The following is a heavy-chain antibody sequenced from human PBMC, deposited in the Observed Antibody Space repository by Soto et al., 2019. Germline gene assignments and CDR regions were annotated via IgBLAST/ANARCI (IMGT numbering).Heavy chain of an antibody. CDR3: ARGDYFGSGSFDY. Sequence: GGSLRLSCAASGFTFSSYDMQWVRQVTGKGLEWVSSIGIAFNTYYADSVKGRFTLSRENAKNSLYLQMNSLTAEDTAVYYCARGDYFGSGSFDYWGQGALVTVSS. CDR2: IGIAFNT. J-gene: IGHJ4*02. V-gene: IGHV3-13*01. CDR1: GFTFSSYD. D-gene: IGHD3-10*01.